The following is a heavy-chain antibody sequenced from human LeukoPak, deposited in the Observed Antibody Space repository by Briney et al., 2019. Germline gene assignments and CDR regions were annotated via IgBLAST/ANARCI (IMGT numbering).Heavy chain of an antibody. Sequence: ASVNVSCKASGYTFTGYYMHWVRQAPGQGLEWMGWIHPNSGGTNYAQKFQGRVTMTRDTSISTAYMELSRLRSDDTAVYYCALEMATMGYWGQGTLVTVSS. CDR2: IHPNSGGT. CDR1: GYTFTGYY. J-gene: IGHJ4*02. CDR3: ALEMATMGY. V-gene: IGHV1-2*02. D-gene: IGHD5-24*01.